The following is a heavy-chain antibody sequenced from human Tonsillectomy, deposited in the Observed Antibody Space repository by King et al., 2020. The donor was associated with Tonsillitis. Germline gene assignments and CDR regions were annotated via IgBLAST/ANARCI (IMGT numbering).Heavy chain of an antibody. CDR2: VYTSGRT. V-gene: IGHV4-4*07. J-gene: IGHJ4*02. Sequence: VQLQESGPGLVKPSETLSLTCTVSGGSISSYYWSWIRQPAGKGLEWIGRVYTSGRTNYNLSLKSRVTMSVDTSKNQFSLKLSSVTAADTAVYYCAREFQSSRPLDYWGQGTLVTVSS. CDR1: GGSISSYY. CDR3: AREFQSSRPLDY. D-gene: IGHD6-13*01.